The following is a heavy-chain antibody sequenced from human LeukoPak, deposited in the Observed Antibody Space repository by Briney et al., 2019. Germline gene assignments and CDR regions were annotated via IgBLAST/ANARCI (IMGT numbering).Heavy chain of an antibody. CDR1: GYTFTGYY. Sequence: ASVKVSCKASGYTFTGYYMHWVRQAPGQGLEWMGWINPNSGGTNYAQKFQGRVTMTRDTSISTAYMELSRLRSDDTAVYYCAREYGSGTLNWFDPWGQGTLVTVSS. CDR2: INPNSGGT. J-gene: IGHJ5*02. D-gene: IGHD3-10*01. CDR3: AREYGSGTLNWFDP. V-gene: IGHV1-2*02.